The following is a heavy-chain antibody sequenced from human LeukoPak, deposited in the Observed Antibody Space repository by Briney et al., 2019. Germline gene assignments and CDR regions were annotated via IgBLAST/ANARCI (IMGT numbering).Heavy chain of an antibody. J-gene: IGHJ4*02. CDR3: ARIGYSSSWYPYYLDY. Sequence: PPETLSLTCTASGGSISSSSYYWGWIRQPPGKGLEWIGSIYYSGSTYYNPSLKSRVTISVDTSKNQFSLKLSSVTAADTAVYYCARIGYSSSWYPYYLDYWGQGTLVTVSS. V-gene: IGHV4-39*01. CDR2: IYYSGST. D-gene: IGHD6-13*01. CDR1: GGSISSSSYY.